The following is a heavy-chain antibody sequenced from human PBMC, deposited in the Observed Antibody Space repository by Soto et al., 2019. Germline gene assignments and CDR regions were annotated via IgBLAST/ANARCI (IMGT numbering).Heavy chain of an antibody. CDR2: INSDGSRT. J-gene: IGHJ4*02. V-gene: IGHV3-74*01. CDR1: GFTFSSYW. D-gene: IGHD3-3*01. Sequence: DVQLVESGGGLIQPGGSLRLSCAASGFTFSSYWMHWVRQAPGEGLVWVSRINSDGSRTTYADSAKGRFTISRDNAKNTLYLQMNSLRAEDTAVYYCARVSSVWSDYQRYFDYWGKGALVTVSS. CDR3: ARVSSVWSDYQRYFDY.